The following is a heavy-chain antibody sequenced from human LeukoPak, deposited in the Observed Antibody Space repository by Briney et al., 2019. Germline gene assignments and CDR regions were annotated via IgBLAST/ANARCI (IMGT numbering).Heavy chain of an antibody. D-gene: IGHD1-14*01. CDR3: TTIGLTGSGTLDH. J-gene: IGHJ4*02. Sequence: PGGSLRLSCAASGFMFSNYAMHWVRQAPGKGLEWVAVTSFDGSNKHYADSVKGRFTISRDNSKSTLFLQMNSLRSDDTGVYYCTTIGLTGSGTLDHWGQGTLVTVSS. V-gene: IGHV3-30-3*01. CDR2: TSFDGSNK. CDR1: GFMFSNYA.